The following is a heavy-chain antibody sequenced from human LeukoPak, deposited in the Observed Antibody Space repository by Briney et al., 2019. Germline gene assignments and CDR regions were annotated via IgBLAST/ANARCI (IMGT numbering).Heavy chain of an antibody. CDR3: ARDKENYSWFDP. CDR1: GGTFSSYA. J-gene: IGHJ5*02. CDR2: IIPILGTT. Sequence: ASVKVSCKASGGTFSSYAINWVRQAPGQGLEWMGGIIPILGTTHYAQKFQGGVTITADDSTSTAYMELSSLRSEDTAVYYCARDKENYSWFDPWGQGTPVTVSS. V-gene: IGHV1-69*13.